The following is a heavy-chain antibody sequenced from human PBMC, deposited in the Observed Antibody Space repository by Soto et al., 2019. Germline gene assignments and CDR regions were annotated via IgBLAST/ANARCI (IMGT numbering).Heavy chain of an antibody. J-gene: IGHJ5*02. CDR1: GGTFSSYT. CDR3: ASNELEPQGLSYNWFDP. CDR2: IIPIFGTA. V-gene: IGHV1-69*13. D-gene: IGHD1-1*01. Sequence: SVKVFCKASGGTFSSYTISWVRQAPGQGLEWMGGIIPIFGTANYAQKFQGRVTITADESTSTAYMELSSLRSEDTAVYYCASNELEPQGLSYNWFDPWGQGTLVTAPQ.